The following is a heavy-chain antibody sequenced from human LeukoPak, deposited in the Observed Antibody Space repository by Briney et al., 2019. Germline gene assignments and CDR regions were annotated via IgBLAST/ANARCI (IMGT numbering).Heavy chain of an antibody. CDR2: IYSSGST. J-gene: IGHJ4*02. D-gene: IGHD6-19*01. V-gene: IGHV4-4*07. Sequence: SETLSLTCTVSGGSISSYYWSWIRQPAGKGLGWIGRIYSSGSTNYNPSLKSRVTMSVDTSKNQFSLKLSSVTAADTAVYYCARGSSGWYSIDYWGQGTLVTVSS. CDR3: ARGSSGWYSIDY. CDR1: GGSISSYY.